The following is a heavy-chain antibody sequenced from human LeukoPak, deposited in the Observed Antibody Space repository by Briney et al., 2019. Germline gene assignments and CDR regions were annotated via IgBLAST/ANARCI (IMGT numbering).Heavy chain of an antibody. J-gene: IGHJ5*02. CDR2: IYYSGST. CDR3: ARARYYYGSGSSFDP. V-gene: IGHV4-59*01. D-gene: IGHD3-10*01. Sequence: SETLSLTCTVSGGSISSYYWSWIRQPPGKGLEWLGYIYYSGSTNYNPSLKSRVTISVDTSKNQFSLKLSSVTAADTAVYYCARARYYYGSGSSFDPWGQGTLVTVSS. CDR1: GGSISSYY.